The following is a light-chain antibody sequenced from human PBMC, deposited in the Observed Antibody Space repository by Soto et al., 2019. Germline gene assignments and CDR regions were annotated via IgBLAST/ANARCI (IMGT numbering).Light chain of an antibody. V-gene: IGLV2-23*02. CDR2: EVS. Sequence: QSALTQPASVSGSPGQSITISCTGTSSDVGSYNLVSWYQHHPGKAPKLMIYEVSKRPSGVSNRFSGSKSGNTASLTISGLQAEDETDYYCCSQGDVFGTGTKLTVL. CDR3: CSQGDV. CDR1: SSDVGSYNL. J-gene: IGLJ1*01.